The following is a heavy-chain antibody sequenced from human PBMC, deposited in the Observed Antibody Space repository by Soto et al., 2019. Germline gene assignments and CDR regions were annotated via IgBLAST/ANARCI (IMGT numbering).Heavy chain of an antibody. Sequence: QVQLVESGGGVVQRGASLRLSCAASGFTFSSYSMNWVRQSPGKGLEWVAVISYDGNRIYYADSVKGRFTISRDNAKNTMLLQMSGLRPEDTAIYYCARGLVVTAKGWFDLWGQGTQVTVSS. CDR2: ISYDGNRI. CDR1: GFTFSSYS. CDR3: ARGLVVTAKGWFDL. V-gene: IGHV3-30-3*02. J-gene: IGHJ5*02. D-gene: IGHD2-21*02.